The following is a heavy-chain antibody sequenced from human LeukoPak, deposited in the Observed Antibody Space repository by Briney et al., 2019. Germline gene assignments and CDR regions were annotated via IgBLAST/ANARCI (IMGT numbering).Heavy chain of an antibody. CDR3: ASGDSSGYYDY. V-gene: IGHV4-61*02. Sequence: SEPLSLTCTVSGGSISSGSYYWSWIRQPAAKGLEWIGRIYTSGSTNYNPSLKSRFTISVDTSKNQFSLKLSSVTAADTAVYYCASGDSSGYYDYWGQGTLVTVSS. CDR2: IYTSGST. J-gene: IGHJ4*02. D-gene: IGHD3-22*01. CDR1: GGSISSGSYY.